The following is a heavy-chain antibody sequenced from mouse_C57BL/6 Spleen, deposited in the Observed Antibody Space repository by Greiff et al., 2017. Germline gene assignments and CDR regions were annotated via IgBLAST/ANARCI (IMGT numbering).Heavy chain of an antibody. CDR1: GYTFTSYW. CDR2: IDPSDSYT. CDR3: ARREDLDGGYPYYFDY. Sequence: QVQLQQPGAELVRPGTSVKLSCKASGYTFTSYWMHWVKQRPGQGLEWIGVIDPSDSYTNYNQKFKGKATLTVDTSSSTAYMQLSSLTSEDSAVYYCARREDLDGGYPYYFDYWGQGTTLTVAS. V-gene: IGHV1-59*01. D-gene: IGHD2-3*01. J-gene: IGHJ2*01.